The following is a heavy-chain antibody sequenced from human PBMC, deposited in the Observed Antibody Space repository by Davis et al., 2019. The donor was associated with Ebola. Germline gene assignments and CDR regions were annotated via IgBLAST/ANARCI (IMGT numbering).Heavy chain of an antibody. CDR1: GFTVSGDY. Sequence: GGSLRLSCAVSGFTVSGDYINWVRQAPGKGLEWVSTISDSGATTFYADSVEGRFTISRDVAKSTVYLQMNSLRGEDTAVYYCAVVAALWGQGTLVTVSS. J-gene: IGHJ4*02. CDR3: AVVAAL. V-gene: IGHV3-23*01. CDR2: ISDSGATT. D-gene: IGHD6-25*01.